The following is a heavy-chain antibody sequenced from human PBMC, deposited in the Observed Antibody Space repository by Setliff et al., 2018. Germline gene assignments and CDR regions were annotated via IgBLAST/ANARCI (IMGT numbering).Heavy chain of an antibody. CDR2: IDRNAGST. J-gene: IGHJ6*02. CDR1: GFNFDVFG. CDR3: ARVRNYYGMDV. Sequence: PGGSLRLSCAASGFNFDVFGMGWVRQAPGMGLEWVSGIDRNAGSTGYVDSVKGRFTISRDNAKNSLYLQMNRLKADDTAVYYCARVRNYYGMDVWGQGTTVTVSS. V-gene: IGHV3-20*04.